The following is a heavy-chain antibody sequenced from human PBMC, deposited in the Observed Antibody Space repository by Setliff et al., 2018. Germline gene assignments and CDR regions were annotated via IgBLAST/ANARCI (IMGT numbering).Heavy chain of an antibody. CDR2: TWYDGTTK. V-gene: IGHV3-33*06. CDR1: GFTFSRNG. D-gene: IGHD6-19*01. Sequence: GRSLRLSCAASGFTFSRNGMRWVRQAPGKGLEWVAGTWYDGTTKYYADSVKGRFTISRDNSRNTLYLQMDSLRADDTAVYFCAKDVGIGSGWSYFDYWGQGALVTVSS. J-gene: IGHJ4*02. CDR3: AKDVGIGSGWSYFDY.